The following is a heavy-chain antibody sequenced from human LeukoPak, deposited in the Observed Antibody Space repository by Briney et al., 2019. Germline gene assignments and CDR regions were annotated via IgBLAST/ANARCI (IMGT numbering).Heavy chain of an antibody. Sequence: SETLSLTCTVSGGSISGYYWSWVRQPPGKGVEWIGYIYYSGSTSYNPSLKSRVTISVATSKNQFSLKLSSVTAADTAVYYCAREGARWEPSFSAFDIWGQGTMVTVSS. CDR2: IYYSGST. CDR3: AREGARWEPSFSAFDI. J-gene: IGHJ3*02. CDR1: GGSISGYY. D-gene: IGHD1-26*01. V-gene: IGHV4-59*01.